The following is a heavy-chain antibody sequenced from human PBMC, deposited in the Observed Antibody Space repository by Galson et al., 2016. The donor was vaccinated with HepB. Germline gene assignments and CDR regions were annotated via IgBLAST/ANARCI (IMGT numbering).Heavy chain of an antibody. Sequence: SLRLSCAASGFKFEDHAMHWVRQPPGKGLEWVSGINWSSDKRVYSDPVKGRCAISRDNAKNSLYLQMNNLKPEDTAFYYCVRAKGSGSYYESWGPGTLVSVSS. D-gene: IGHD3-10*01. CDR3: VRAKGSGSYYES. J-gene: IGHJ4*02. V-gene: IGHV3-9*01. CDR2: INWSSDKR. CDR1: GFKFEDHA.